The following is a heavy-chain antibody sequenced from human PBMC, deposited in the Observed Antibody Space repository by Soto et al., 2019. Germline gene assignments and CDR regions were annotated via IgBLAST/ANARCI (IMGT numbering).Heavy chain of an antibody. J-gene: IGHJ6*02. V-gene: IGHV1-2*04. Sequence: QVQLVQSGAEMKQPGASVKVSCKASGYTFTGFYLHWVRQAPGHGLVWMGWINPKSGDTNYAQNFQRLVTMTRDTSNSSAYMELSRLTSDDPAVYYGATSAEFPTYGSENYPCYYGLDFWGQGTTVTVSS. CDR2: INPKSGDT. D-gene: IGHD3-10*01. CDR3: ATSAEFPTYGSENYPCYYGLDF. CDR1: GYTFTGFY.